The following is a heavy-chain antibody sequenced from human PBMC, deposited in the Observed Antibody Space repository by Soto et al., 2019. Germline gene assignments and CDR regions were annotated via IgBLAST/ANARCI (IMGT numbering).Heavy chain of an antibody. D-gene: IGHD3-10*01. CDR3: AKAFYNGNSDFGY. V-gene: IGHV3-7*05. CDR2: INPDGGAK. Sequence: EVHLVASGGGLVQPGGSLRLSCAASGFTFSNYWMTWVRQAPGKGLEWVANINPDGGAKYYVDSVKGRFTLSRDNAKNSLYLQMSSLRAEDTAVYYCAKAFYNGNSDFGYWGQGTLVTVSS. CDR1: GFTFSNYW. J-gene: IGHJ4*02.